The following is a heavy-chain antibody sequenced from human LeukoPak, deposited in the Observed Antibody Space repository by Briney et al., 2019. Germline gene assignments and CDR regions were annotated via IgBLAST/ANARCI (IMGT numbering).Heavy chain of an antibody. CDR3: ARSLIAAGNWFDP. Sequence: SETLSLTCTVSGVSISSYYWSWIRQPPGKGLEWIGYIYYSGSTYYNPSLKSRVTISVDTSKNQFSLKLSSVTAADTAVYYCARSLIAAGNWFDPWGQGTLVTVSS. CDR1: GVSISSYY. J-gene: IGHJ5*02. CDR2: IYYSGST. V-gene: IGHV4-59*08. D-gene: IGHD2-15*01.